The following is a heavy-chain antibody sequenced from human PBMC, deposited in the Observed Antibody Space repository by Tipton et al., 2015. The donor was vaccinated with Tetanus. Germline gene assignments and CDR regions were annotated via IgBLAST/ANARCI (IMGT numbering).Heavy chain of an antibody. CDR3: ARGPRYCSSTSCYSDGSGKGNNFDY. J-gene: IGHJ4*02. D-gene: IGHD2-2*01. CDR1: GGSISNSSYY. V-gene: IGHV4-39*01. CDR2: IYYSGST. Sequence: TLSLTCTVSGGSISNSSYYWGWIRQPPGKGLEWIGSIYYSGSTYYNPSLKSRVTISVDTSKNQFSLKLSSVTAADTAVYYCARGPRYCSSTSCYSDGSGKGNNFDYWGQGTLVTVSS.